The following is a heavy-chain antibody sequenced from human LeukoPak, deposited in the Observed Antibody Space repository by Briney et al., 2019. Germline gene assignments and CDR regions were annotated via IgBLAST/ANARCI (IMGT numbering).Heavy chain of an antibody. D-gene: IGHD6-19*01. CDR3: AREEGVVAGTFDF. CDR1: GYTFTSYY. J-gene: IGHJ4*02. CDR2: INPSGGST. V-gene: IGHV1-46*03. Sequence: ASAKVSCKASGYTFTSYYIHWVRQAPGQGLEWMGIINPSGGSTSYAQKFQGRLTMSRDTSTSTVYMELSSLRSEDTAVYYCAREEGVVAGTFDFWGQGTLVTVSS.